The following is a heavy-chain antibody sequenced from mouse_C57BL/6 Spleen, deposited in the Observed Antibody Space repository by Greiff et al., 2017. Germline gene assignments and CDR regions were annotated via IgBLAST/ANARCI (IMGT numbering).Heavy chain of an antibody. CDR2: IYPRSGYT. CDR1: GYTFTSYG. CDR3: ARSRYPYCFDY. V-gene: IGHV1-81*01. J-gene: IGHJ2*01. Sequence: QVQLQQSGAELARPGASVKLSCKASGYTFTSYGISWVKQSTGQGLEWIGEIYPRSGYTYYNEKFKGKATLTADKTSSTEYMELRSLTSEDSSVDIGARSRYPYCFDYWGQGTTLTVSS. D-gene: IGHD2-14*01.